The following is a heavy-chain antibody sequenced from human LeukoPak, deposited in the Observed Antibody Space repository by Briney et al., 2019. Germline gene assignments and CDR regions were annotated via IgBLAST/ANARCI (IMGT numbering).Heavy chain of an antibody. Sequence: PSETLSLTCTVSGGSISSYYWSWIRQPPGKGLEWIGYIYYSGSTNYNPSLKSRVTISVDTSKNQFSLKLSSVTAADTAVYYCARLDGYSYGYFIDYWGQGTLVTVSS. V-gene: IGHV4-59*08. J-gene: IGHJ4*02. CDR1: GGSISSYY. CDR3: ARLDGYSYGYFIDY. D-gene: IGHD5-18*01. CDR2: IYYSGST.